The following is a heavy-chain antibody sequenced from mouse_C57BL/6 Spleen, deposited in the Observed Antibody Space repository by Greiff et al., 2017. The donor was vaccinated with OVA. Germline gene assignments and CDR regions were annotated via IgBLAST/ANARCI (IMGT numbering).Heavy chain of an antibody. D-gene: IGHD1-1*01. V-gene: IGHV5-4*01. CDR1: GFTFSSYA. J-gene: IGHJ4*01. CDR2: ISDGGSYT. CDR3: AREVPQDYGSSYYAMDY. Sequence: EVQLVESGGGLVKPGGSLKLSCAASGFTFSSYAMSWVRQTPEKRLEWVATISDGGSYTYYPDNVKGRFTISRDNAKNNLYLQMSHLKSEDTAMYYCAREVPQDYGSSYYAMDYWGQGTSVTVSS.